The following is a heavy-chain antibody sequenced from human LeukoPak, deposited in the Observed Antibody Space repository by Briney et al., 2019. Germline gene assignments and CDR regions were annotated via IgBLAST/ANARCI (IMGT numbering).Heavy chain of an antibody. V-gene: IGHV1-69*04. CDR1: GDTFSSYA. J-gene: IGHJ4*02. CDR3: ARRPYSSGQLDY. CDR2: IIPIFGIA. D-gene: IGHD6-19*01. Sequence: SVKVSCKASGDTFSSYAISWVRQAPGQGLEWMGRIIPIFGIANYAQKFQGRVTITADKSTSTAYMELSSLRSEDTAVYYCARRPYSSGQLDYWGQGTLVTVSS.